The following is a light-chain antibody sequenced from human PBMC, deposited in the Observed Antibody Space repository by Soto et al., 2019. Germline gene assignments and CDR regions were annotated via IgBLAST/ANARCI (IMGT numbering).Light chain of an antibody. CDR1: SGFVGSFSL. CDR3: CSYTSSTTPL. V-gene: IGLV2-14*02. Sequence: QSVLTQPASVSGSPGQSITISCTGNSGFVGSFSLVSWYQQHPGKAPKLVISEVSNRPSGVSNRFSGSKSGNTASLTISGLQAEDEADYYCCSYTSSTTPLFGGGTKATVL. CDR2: EVS. J-gene: IGLJ2*01.